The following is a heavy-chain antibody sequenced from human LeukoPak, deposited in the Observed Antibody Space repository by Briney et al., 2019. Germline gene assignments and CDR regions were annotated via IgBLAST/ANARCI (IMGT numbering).Heavy chain of an antibody. CDR1: VASISSSSYY. V-gene: IGHV4-39*01. Sequence: PSETLSLTCTVSVASISSSSYYWGWIRQPPGKGLEWIGSIYYSGSTYYSPSLKSRVTISVDTSKNQFSLKLSSVTAADTAVYYCATGTIAVNYFDYWGQGTLVTVSS. J-gene: IGHJ4*02. D-gene: IGHD6-19*01. CDR3: ATGTIAVNYFDY. CDR2: IYYSGST.